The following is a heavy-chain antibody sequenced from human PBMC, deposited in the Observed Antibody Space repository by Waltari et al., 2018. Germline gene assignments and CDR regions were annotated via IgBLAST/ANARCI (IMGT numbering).Heavy chain of an antibody. V-gene: IGHV1-69-2*01. D-gene: IGHD4-17*01. CDR1: GYTFTDYY. CDR3: ATGTVTPGGLWY. Sequence: EVQLVQSGAEVKKPGATVKISCKASGYTFTDYYMHWVQQAPGKGLEWMGRGDPEDDETIYAGKFQGRVTITADTSTDTAYMELSSLRSEDTAVYYCATGTVTPGGLWYWGQGTLVTVSS. CDR2: GDPEDDET. J-gene: IGHJ4*02.